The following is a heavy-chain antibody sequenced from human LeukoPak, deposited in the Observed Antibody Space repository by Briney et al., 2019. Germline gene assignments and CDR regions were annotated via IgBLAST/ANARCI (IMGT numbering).Heavy chain of an antibody. CDR3: AKDRMYYYGSGGYRYYYYYMDV. CDR2: IRYDGSNK. Sequence: GRSLRLSCAASGFAFSSYGMHWVRQAPGKGLEWVAFIRYDGSNKYYADSVKGRFTVSRDNSKNTLYLQMNSLRAEDTAVYYCAKDRMYYYGSGGYRYYYYYMDVWGKGTTVTVSS. V-gene: IGHV3-30*02. D-gene: IGHD3-10*01. J-gene: IGHJ6*03. CDR1: GFAFSSYG.